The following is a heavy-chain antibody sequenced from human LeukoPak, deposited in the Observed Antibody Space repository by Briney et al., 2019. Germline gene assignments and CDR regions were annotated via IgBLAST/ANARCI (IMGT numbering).Heavy chain of an antibody. CDR2: ISAYNGNT. J-gene: IGHJ4*02. Sequence: ASVKVSCKASGYTFTSYGISWVRQAPGQGLEWMGWISAYNGNTNYAQKLQGRVTMTTDTSTSTAYMELRSLRSDDTAVYYCARVARVVVVPAALSNDYWGQGTLVTVSS. D-gene: IGHD2-2*01. CDR3: ARVARVVVVPAALSNDY. CDR1: GYTFTSYG. V-gene: IGHV1-18*01.